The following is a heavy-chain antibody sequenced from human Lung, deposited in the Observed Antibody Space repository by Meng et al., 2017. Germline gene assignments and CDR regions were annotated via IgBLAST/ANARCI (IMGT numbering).Heavy chain of an antibody. D-gene: IGHD4-11*01. J-gene: IGHJ4*02. CDR2: INHSGST. Sequence: QGEVQQWGAGLLKPSETLSRPCFVSGGSFSDYYWSWIRQPPGKGLEWIGEINHSGSTNYNPSLERRATISVDTSQNNLSLKLSSVTAADSAVYYCTRGPTTMAHDFDYWGQGTLVTVSS. CDR1: GGSFSDYY. V-gene: IGHV4-34*01. CDR3: TRGPTTMAHDFDY.